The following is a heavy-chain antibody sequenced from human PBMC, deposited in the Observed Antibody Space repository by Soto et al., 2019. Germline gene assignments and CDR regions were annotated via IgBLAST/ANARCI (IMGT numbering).Heavy chain of an antibody. CDR1: VASLSSISYY. J-gene: IGHJ4*02. V-gene: IGHV4-39*01. CDR3: ASRHCSGGSCYNPRFDS. CDR2: IFFTGNI. Sequence: SETLSLTCTVSVASLSSISYYWGWIRQPPGKGLEWVGSIFFTGNIYYNPSLKSRVTISVDTSRNQFSLMVNSVTAADTAVYYCASRHCSGGSCYNPRFDSWGQGALVTVSS. D-gene: IGHD2-15*01.